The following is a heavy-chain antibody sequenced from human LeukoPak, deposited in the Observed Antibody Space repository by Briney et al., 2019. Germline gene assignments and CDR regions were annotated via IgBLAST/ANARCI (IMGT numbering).Heavy chain of an antibody. J-gene: IGHJ4*02. CDR2: IYSSGST. CDR1: GGSVSSWHYY. D-gene: IGHD4-17*01. Sequence: SETLSLTCSVSGGSVSSWHYYWDWIRQPPGKGQEWIGNIYSSGSTYYNPSLESRVTISVDTSNNRFSLNLSSVTAADTAVYYCARGTATVIDYWGQGTLVTVSS. V-gene: IGHV4-39*01. CDR3: ARGTATVIDY.